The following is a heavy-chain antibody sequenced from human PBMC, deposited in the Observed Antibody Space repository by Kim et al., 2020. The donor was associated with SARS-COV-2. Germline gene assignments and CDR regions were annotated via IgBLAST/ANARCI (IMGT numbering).Heavy chain of an antibody. CDR2: IWYDGSNK. D-gene: IGHD2-2*01. CDR1: GFTFSRYG. J-gene: IGHJ3*02. V-gene: IGHV3-33*01. Sequence: GGSLRLSCAASGFTFSRYGMHWVRQAPGKGLEWVAVIWYDGSNKYYADSVKGRFTISRDNSKNTLYLQMNSLRAEDTAVYYSKKNLIQLPDPFDIWGQGT. CDR3: KKNLIQLPDPFDI.